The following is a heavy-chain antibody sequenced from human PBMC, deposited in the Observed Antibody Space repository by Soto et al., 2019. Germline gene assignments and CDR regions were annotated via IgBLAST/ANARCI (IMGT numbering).Heavy chain of an antibody. V-gene: IGHV4-34*01. D-gene: IGHD6-6*01. Sequence: QVQLQQWGAGLLKPSETLSLTCAVYGGSFSGYYWSWIRQPPGKGLEWIGEINHRGSTNYNPSLKSRVTMSVDTSKNQFSLKLSSVTAADTAVYYCARDPRGFDSWGLGTLVTVSS. CDR1: GGSFSGYY. CDR2: INHRGST. CDR3: ARDPRGFDS. J-gene: IGHJ4*02.